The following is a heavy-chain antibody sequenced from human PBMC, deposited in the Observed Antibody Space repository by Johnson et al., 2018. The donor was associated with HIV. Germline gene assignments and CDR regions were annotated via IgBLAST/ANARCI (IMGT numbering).Heavy chain of an antibody. Sequence: QVYLVESGGGLVQPGGSLRLSCAASGFTFSDYYMSWIRQAPGKGLEWVSYISSSGSTIYSADSVKGRFTISRDNAKNSLYLQMNSLRAEDTAVYYCARSKDCSGGSCPDAFDIWGQGTMLIVSS. V-gene: IGHV3-11*04. CDR2: ISSSGSTI. D-gene: IGHD2-15*01. J-gene: IGHJ3*02. CDR3: ARSKDCSGGSCPDAFDI. CDR1: GFTFSDYY.